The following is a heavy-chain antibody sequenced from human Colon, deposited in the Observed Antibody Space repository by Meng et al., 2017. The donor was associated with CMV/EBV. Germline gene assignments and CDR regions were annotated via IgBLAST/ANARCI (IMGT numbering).Heavy chain of an antibody. D-gene: IGHD3-22*01. CDR1: VGFISGSSYY. V-gene: IGHV4-39*07. CDR3: ARTVQWLAPFYYYMDV. CDR2: MYYSGNT. J-gene: IGHJ6*03. Sequence: HRQERAPGLVKASEPLSPACTVSVGFISGSSYYWGWIRQPPGKGLEWIGSMYYSGNTHYKSSLKSRVTISVDTSKNQFSLRLNSVTAADTAVYYCARTVQWLAPFYYYMDVWGKGTLVTVSS.